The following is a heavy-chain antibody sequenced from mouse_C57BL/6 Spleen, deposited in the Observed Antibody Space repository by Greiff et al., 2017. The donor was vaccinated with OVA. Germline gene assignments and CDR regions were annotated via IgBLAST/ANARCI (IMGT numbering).Heavy chain of an antibody. V-gene: IGHV1-5*01. J-gene: IGHJ1*03. Sequence: EVQGVESGTVLARPGASVKMSCKTSGYTFTSYWMHWVKQRPGQGLEWIGAIYPGNSDTRYDQKVKGQAKLTAVPSDSTAYMALSSLTNEDSAVYYYTREGAYYGESTDYVDVWGTGTTVTVSS. D-gene: IGHD1-1*01. CDR1: GYTFTSYW. CDR3: TREGAYYGESTDYVDV. CDR2: IYPGNSDT.